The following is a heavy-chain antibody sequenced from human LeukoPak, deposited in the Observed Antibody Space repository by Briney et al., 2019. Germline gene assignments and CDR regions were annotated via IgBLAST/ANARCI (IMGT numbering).Heavy chain of an antibody. J-gene: IGHJ4*02. CDR1: GYTLTELS. V-gene: IGHV1-24*01. D-gene: IGHD5-18*01. Sequence: GASVKVSCKVSGYTLTELSMHWVRQAPGKGLEWMGGFDPKDGETIYAQKFQGRVTMTEDTSTDTAYMELSSLRSEDTAVYYCATTTAMVTYYFDYWGQGTLVSVSS. CDR3: ATTTAMVTYYFDY. CDR2: FDPKDGET.